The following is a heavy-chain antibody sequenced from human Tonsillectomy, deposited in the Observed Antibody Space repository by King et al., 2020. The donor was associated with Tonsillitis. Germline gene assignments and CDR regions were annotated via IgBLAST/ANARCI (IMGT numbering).Heavy chain of an antibody. CDR1: GFSFDDYG. V-gene: IGHV3-20*04. Sequence: VQLVESGGGVVRPGGSLRLSCAASGFSFDDYGMSWVLQAPGRGLEWVSGIHWIGGRTGYADSVKGRFTISRDNAKKSLYLQINSLRAEDTASYYGARVGSYYGDYIFLDYWGQGTLVTVSS. CDR3: ARVGSYYGDYIFLDY. D-gene: IGHD4-17*01. CDR2: IHWIGGRT. J-gene: IGHJ4*02.